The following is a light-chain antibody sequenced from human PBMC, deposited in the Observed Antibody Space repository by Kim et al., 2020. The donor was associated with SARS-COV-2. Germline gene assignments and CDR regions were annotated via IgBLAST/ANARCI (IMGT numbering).Light chain of an antibody. CDR2: LGS. V-gene: IGKV2-28*01. CDR3: MQALQTPYT. CDR1: QSLLHDNGNNY. J-gene: IGKJ2*01. Sequence: IVMTQSPFSLPVTPGEPASISCTSNQSLLHDNGNNYFDWYLQKPGQSPQVVVYLGSSRASGVPDRFSGSGSGTDFTLKISRVEADDVGIYYCMQALQTPYTFGQGTKLEIK.